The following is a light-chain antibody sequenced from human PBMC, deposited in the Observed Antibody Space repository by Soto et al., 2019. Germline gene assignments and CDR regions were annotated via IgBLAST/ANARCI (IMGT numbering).Light chain of an antibody. CDR1: QSVRSTY. V-gene: IGKV3D-15*01. J-gene: IGKJ5*01. CDR2: SAS. Sequence: KTSPATLYFSPGDRSTLSCMASQSVRSTYLAWYQQKPGQAPRLLIYSASSRDTGIPDRFSGSGSGTEFTLTISSLQSEDFAVYYCQQYNNWPLTFGQGIRLEI. CDR3: QQYNNWPLT.